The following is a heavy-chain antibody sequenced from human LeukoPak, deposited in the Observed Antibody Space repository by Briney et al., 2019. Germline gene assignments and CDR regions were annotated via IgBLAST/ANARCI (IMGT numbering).Heavy chain of an antibody. D-gene: IGHD2-21*01. CDR3: AKDPYRVVVATGNYLDP. Sequence: PGTSLRLSCAASGFTFYNYGMHWVRQAPGKGLEWVAVISHDGSNIHYGDSVKGRFTISRDNSKNTLYLQMNSLRVEDTAVYYCAKDPYRVVVATGNYLDPWGQGTLVTVSA. J-gene: IGHJ5*02. CDR1: GFTFYNYG. V-gene: IGHV3-33*05. CDR2: ISHDGSNI.